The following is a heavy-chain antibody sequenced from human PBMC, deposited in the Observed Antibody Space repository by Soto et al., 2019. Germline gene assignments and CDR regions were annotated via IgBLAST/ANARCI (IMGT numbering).Heavy chain of an antibody. V-gene: IGHV3-64*01. D-gene: IGHD1-26*01. CDR3: ARRGTWEPFDY. CDR2: ISSNGGST. J-gene: IGHJ4*02. Sequence: HWISQAPGKGLEYVSAISSNGGSTDYANSVKGRFTISRDNSKNTLYLQMGSLRAEDMAIDDCARRGTWEPFDYWRQGSLVTVSS.